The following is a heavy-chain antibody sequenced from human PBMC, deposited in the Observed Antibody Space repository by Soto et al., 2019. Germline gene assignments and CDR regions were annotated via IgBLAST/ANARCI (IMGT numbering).Heavy chain of an antibody. CDR3: ATDQLPHPDYSSSDYYYYGMDV. CDR2: ISSSSSYI. Sequence: GGSLRLSCAASGFTFSSYSMNWVRQAPGKGLEWVSSISSSSSYIYYADSVKGRFTISRDNAKNSLYLQMNSLRAEDTAVYYCATDQLPHPDYSSSDYYYYGMDVWVQGTTVTVSS. CDR1: GFTFSSYS. V-gene: IGHV3-21*01. D-gene: IGHD6-6*01. J-gene: IGHJ6*02.